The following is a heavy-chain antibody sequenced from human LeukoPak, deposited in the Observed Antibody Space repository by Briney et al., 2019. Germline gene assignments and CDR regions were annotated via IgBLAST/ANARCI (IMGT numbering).Heavy chain of an antibody. D-gene: IGHD3-16*02. Sequence: SETLSLTCTVSGGSISSYYWSWIRQPAGKGLEWIGRIYTSGSTNYNPSLKSRVTMSVDTSKNQFSLKLSSVTAADTAVYYCARGTYDYIWGSYPPYYYYYMDVWGKGTTVTVSS. J-gene: IGHJ6*03. CDR2: IYTSGST. V-gene: IGHV4-4*07. CDR3: ARGTYDYIWGSYPPYYYYYMDV. CDR1: GGSISSYY.